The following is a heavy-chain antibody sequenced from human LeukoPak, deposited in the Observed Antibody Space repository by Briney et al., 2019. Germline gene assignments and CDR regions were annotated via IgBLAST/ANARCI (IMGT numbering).Heavy chain of an antibody. CDR1: GYTFTSYG. CDR2: IIPIFGTA. CDR3: ASEIRYYYDSSGYYGRFDY. J-gene: IGHJ4*02. D-gene: IGHD3-22*01. V-gene: IGHV1-69*13. Sequence: ASVKVSCEASGYTFTSYGISWVRQAPGQGLEWMGGIIPIFGTANYAQEFQGRVTITADESTSTAYMELSSLRSEDTAVYYCASEIRYYYDSSGYYGRFDYWGQGTLVTVSS.